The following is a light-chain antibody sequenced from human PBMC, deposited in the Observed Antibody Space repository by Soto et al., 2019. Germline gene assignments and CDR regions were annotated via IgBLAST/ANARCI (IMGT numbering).Light chain of an antibody. CDR2: DDR. CDR3: QLWDSNSDHVV. V-gene: IGLV3-21*02. CDR1: NIGRKS. Sequence: SYELTQPPSVSVAPGQTARITCGGTNIGRKSVHWYQQKPGQAPVVVVDDDRDRPSGIPERFSGSNSGNTAALTISRVEAGDEADYYCQLWDSNSDHVVFGGGTQLTVL. J-gene: IGLJ2*01.